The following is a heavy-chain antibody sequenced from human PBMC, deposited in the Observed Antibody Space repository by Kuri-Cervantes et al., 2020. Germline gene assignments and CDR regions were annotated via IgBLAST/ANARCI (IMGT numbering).Heavy chain of an antibody. J-gene: IGHJ6*02. CDR3: AKDLGAYGYHYGMDV. Sequence: SLKISCAASGFTFDDYAMHWVRQAPGKGLEWVAGVSWNSGSIGYTDSAKGRFTISRDNANHSLHLQMSSLRAEDTAFYYCAKDLGAYGYHYGMDVWGQGTTVTVSS. V-gene: IGHV3-9*01. CDR2: VSWNSGSI. CDR1: GFTFDDYA. D-gene: IGHD5-12*01.